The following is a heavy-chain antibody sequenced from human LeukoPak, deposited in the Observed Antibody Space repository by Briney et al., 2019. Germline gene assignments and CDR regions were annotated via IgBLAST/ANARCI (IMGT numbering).Heavy chain of an antibody. D-gene: IGHD2-15*01. V-gene: IGHV1-69*04. Sequence: GASVKVSCKASGGTVSNSDINWGPQAPGQGLEWMGRIIPMPDIANYAQKFQGRVTITADKSTSTAYMQLSRLTTVDTAGHLGARGRKGCGNGSCYSAIDYWGQGTLVTVSS. J-gene: IGHJ4*02. CDR1: GGTVSNSD. CDR3: ARGRKGCGNGSCYSAIDY. CDR2: IIPMPDIA.